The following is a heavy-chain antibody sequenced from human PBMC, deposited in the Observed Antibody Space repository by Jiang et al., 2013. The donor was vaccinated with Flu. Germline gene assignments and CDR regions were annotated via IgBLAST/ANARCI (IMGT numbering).Heavy chain of an antibody. D-gene: IGHD5-18*01. V-gene: IGHV1-69*06. CDR2: ITPFFGAG. CDR3: ARGVGGYSYGYVLY. J-gene: IGHJ4*02. CDR1: GGTPRSYA. Sequence: VQLVESGAEVKKPGSSVTVSCKASGGTPRSYAISWVRQAPGQGLEWMGGITPFFGAGDYAQKFQGRVTISADKSTSTAYMELSDLRSEDTAVYYCARGVGGYSYGYVLYWGQGTLVTVSS.